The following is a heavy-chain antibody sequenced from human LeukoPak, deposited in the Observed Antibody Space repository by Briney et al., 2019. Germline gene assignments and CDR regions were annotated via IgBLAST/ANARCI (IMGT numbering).Heavy chain of an antibody. CDR2: ISITSSYT. D-gene: IGHD2-8*01. CDR3: ARDRYCTNGVCYGHFDY. V-gene: IGHV3-11*06. Sequence: GGSLRLSCAASGFTFSDYYMSWIRQAPGKGLAWVSYISITSSYTNYAGSVKGRFTVSRDNAKNSLYLQMNSLRAEDTAVYYCARDRYCTNGVCYGHFDYWGQGTLVTVSS. J-gene: IGHJ4*02. CDR1: GFTFSDYY.